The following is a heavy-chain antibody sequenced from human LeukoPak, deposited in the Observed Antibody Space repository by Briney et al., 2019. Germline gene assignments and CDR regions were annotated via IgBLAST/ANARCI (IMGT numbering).Heavy chain of an antibody. Sequence: SGGSLRLSCAASGFTFSSYSMNWVRQAPGNGLEGVSSISSSSSYIYYADSVKGRFTISRDNAKNSLYLQRNSLRAEHTAVYYCAGPRRGAYYYYYMDVWGKGTTVTVSS. CDR2: ISSSSSYI. CDR3: AGPRRGAYYYYYMDV. D-gene: IGHD3-16*01. V-gene: IGHV3-21*01. CDR1: GFTFSSYS. J-gene: IGHJ6*03.